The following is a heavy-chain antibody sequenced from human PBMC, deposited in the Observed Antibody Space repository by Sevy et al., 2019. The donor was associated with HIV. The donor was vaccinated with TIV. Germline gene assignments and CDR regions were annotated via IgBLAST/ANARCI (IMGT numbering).Heavy chain of an antibody. CDR2: ISWNSGSI. CDR1: GFTFDDYA. CDR3: AKDINADYYDSSGYYY. Sequence: GWSLRLSCAASGFTFDDYAMHWVRQAPGKGLEWVSGISWNSGSIGYADSVKGRFTISRDNAKNSLYLQMNSLRAEDTALYYCAKDINADYYDSSGYYYWGQGTLVTVSS. D-gene: IGHD3-22*01. J-gene: IGHJ4*02. V-gene: IGHV3-9*01.